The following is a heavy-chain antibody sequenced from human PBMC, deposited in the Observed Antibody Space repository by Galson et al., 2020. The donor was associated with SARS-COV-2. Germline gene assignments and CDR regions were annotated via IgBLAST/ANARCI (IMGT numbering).Heavy chain of an antibody. CDR2: SGHI. CDR3: TRGTRMPMADISGFAS. V-gene: IGHV3-21*01. Sequence: SGHIYYADAVKGRFTISRDNAKNSLYLQMNSLRAQDTAVYYCTRGTRMPMADISGFASWGQGTLVTVSS. D-gene: IGHD3-9*01. J-gene: IGHJ5*02.